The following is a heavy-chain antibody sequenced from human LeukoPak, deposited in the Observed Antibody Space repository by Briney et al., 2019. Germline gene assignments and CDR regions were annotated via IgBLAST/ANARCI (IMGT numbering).Heavy chain of an antibody. CDR2: IYYSGST. J-gene: IGHJ4*02. D-gene: IGHD3-16*01. CDR1: GGSISSYY. Sequence: AETLSLTCTDSGGSISSYYWSWIRQPPGKGLEWIGYIYYSGSTNYNPSLKSRVTISVDTSKNQFSLKLSSVTAADTAVYYCARVGGDPTPAPYYFDYWGQGTLVTVSS. V-gene: IGHV4-59*08. CDR3: ARVGGDPTPAPYYFDY.